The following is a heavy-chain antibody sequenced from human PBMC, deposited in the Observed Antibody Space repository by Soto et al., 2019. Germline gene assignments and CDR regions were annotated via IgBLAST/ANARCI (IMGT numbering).Heavy chain of an antibody. J-gene: IGHJ6*02. V-gene: IGHV1-2*04. CDR3: ARGGNYDPYYYGMDV. Sequence: ASVKVSCKASGYTFTGYYMHWVRQAPGQGLEWMGWINPNSGGTNYAQKYQGWVTMTRDTSISTAYMELSRLRSDGTAVYYCARGGNYDPYYYGMDVWGQGTTVTVSS. CDR2: INPNSGGT. D-gene: IGHD3-3*01. CDR1: GYTFTGYY.